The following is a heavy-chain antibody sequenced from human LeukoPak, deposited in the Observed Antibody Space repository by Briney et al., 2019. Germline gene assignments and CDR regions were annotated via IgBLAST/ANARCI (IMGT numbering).Heavy chain of an antibody. V-gene: IGHV3-7*01. CDR3: ARFGYSGWNLEY. Sequence: AGSLRLSCAASGCSFRDFWMTWVRQAPGKGLEWVANINQGGSVKYYVDSVKGRFTISRDDAKSSLYVQMNSLRDEDAAVYYCARFGYSGWNLEYWGQGTLVTVSS. CDR1: GCSFRDFW. D-gene: IGHD5-12*01. J-gene: IGHJ4*02. CDR2: INQGGSVK.